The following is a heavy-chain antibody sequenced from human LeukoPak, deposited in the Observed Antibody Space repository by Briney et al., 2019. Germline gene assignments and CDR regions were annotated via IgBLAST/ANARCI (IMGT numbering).Heavy chain of an antibody. V-gene: IGHV3-7*01. CDR1: GFTFSSYW. CDR2: IKQDGSEK. CDR3: NAYCGGDCYPGDAFDI. J-gene: IGHJ3*02. Sequence: GGSLRLSCAASGFTFSSYWMSWVRQAPGKGLEWVANIKQDGSEKYYVDSVKGRFTISRDNAKNSLYLQMNSLRAEDTAVYYCNAYCGGDCYPGDAFDIWGQGKMGTVSS. D-gene: IGHD2-21*02.